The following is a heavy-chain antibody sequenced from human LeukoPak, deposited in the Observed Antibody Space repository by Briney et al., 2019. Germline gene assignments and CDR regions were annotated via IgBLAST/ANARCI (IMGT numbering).Heavy chain of an antibody. V-gene: IGHV3-11*01. J-gene: IGHJ6*03. Sequence: GGSLRLSCAASGFTFSDYYMSWIRQAPGKGLEWVSYISSSGSTIYYADSVKGRFTISRDNAKNSLYLQMNSLRAEDTAVYYCARDPHPGSYSYYYYYMDVWGTGTTVTVSS. D-gene: IGHD1-26*01. CDR2: ISSSGSTI. CDR1: GFTFSDYY. CDR3: ARDPHPGSYSYYYYYMDV.